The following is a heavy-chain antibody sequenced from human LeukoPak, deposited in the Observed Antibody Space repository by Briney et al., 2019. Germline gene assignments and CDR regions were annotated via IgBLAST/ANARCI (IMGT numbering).Heavy chain of an antibody. CDR2: ISSSGSTI. Sequence: GGSLRLSCAASGFTFSDYYMSWIRQAPGKGLEWVSYISSSGSTIYYADSVKGRFTISRDNTKNSLYLQMNSLRAEDTAVYYCARPGVVRYNWNYADYWGQGTLVTVSS. J-gene: IGHJ4*02. D-gene: IGHD1-20*01. V-gene: IGHV3-11*04. CDR3: ARPGVVRYNWNYADY. CDR1: GFTFSDYY.